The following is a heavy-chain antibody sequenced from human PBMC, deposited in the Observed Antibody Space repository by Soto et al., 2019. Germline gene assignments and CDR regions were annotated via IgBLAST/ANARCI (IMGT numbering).Heavy chain of an antibody. CDR2: TYCRSKWYN. D-gene: IGHD2-2*02. J-gene: IGHJ6*02. Sequence: SLTCAISGDSVSSNSAAWNWIRQSPSRGLEWLGRTYCRSKWYNDYAVSVKSRITINPDTSKNQFSLQLNSVTPEDTAVYYCARDRVIVVVPAAIHNYGMDVWGQGTAVTVSS. CDR3: ARDRVIVVVPAAIHNYGMDV. V-gene: IGHV6-1*01. CDR1: GDSVSSNSAA.